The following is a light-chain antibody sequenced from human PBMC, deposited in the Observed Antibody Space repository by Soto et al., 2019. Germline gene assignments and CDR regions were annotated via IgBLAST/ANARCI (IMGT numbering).Light chain of an antibody. Sequence: IVLTQSPGTLSLSPGERTTLSCRASQSISRYLAWYQQKPGQGPRLLIYGASSRATGTPDRFSGSGSGTDFTLTINRLEPEDVALYYCQQYGSSPPTFGRGTKVDIK. CDR3: QQYGSSPPT. CDR2: GAS. J-gene: IGKJ1*01. V-gene: IGKV3-20*01. CDR1: QSISRY.